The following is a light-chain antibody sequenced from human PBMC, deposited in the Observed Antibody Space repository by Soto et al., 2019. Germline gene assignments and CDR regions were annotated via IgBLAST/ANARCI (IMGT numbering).Light chain of an antibody. CDR3: QHYNPYSGP. CDR2: DAS. Sequence: IPMTHSPSTLSASFGYRFTITCRASQNIRTWLSWYQQKPGKAPNLLIFDASSLHSGVPSRFSGSGSGTEFTLTITSLQPDDFATYYCQHYNPYSGPFGQGTKVE. J-gene: IGKJ1*01. CDR1: QNIRTW. V-gene: IGKV1-5*01.